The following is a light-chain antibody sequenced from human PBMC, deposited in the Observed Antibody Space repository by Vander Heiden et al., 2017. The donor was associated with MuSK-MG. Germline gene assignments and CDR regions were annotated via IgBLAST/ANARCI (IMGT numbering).Light chain of an antibody. CDR1: QSISTF. CDR3: QQSYSNPYT. J-gene: IGKJ2*01. Sequence: IQMTQSPSPLSASVGDTVTVTCRASQSISTFLNWYQQKPGEAPKVLIFAASSLQSGVPSRFGGSGSGTDFTLTISSLQPDDFATYYCQQSYSNPYTFGQGTKLEIK. V-gene: IGKV1-39*01. CDR2: AAS.